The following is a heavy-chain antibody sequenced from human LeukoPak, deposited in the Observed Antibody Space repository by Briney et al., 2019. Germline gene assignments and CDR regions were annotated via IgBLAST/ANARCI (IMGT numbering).Heavy chain of an antibody. V-gene: IGHV1-2*02. CDR1: GYTFTGYY. D-gene: IGHD1-26*01. CDR3: ASYSGSYSSDFDY. CDR2: INPNSGGT. J-gene: IGHJ4*02. Sequence: GASLKVSCKASGYTFTGYYMHWVRQAPGQGLEWMGWINPNSGGTNYAQKFQGRVTMTRDTSISTAYMELSRLRSDDTAVYYCASYSGSYSSDFDYWGQGTLVTVSS.